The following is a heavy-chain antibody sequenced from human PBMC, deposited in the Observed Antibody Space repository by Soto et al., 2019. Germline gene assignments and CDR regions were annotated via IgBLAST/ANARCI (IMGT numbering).Heavy chain of an antibody. J-gene: IGHJ6*03. Sequence: EVQLVESGGGLVQPGGSLRPSCAPSGLTFSSYWMHWVRQVPGKGLLWVSRVNGDGGFTTYADSVKGRFNISRDNAKNTLYLPMNSLRAEDTALYYCVRETPSVDHYYFYMDVWGKGTTVTVSS. CDR2: VNGDGGFT. D-gene: IGHD2-2*01. V-gene: IGHV3-74*01. CDR1: GLTFSSYW. CDR3: VRETPSVDHYYFYMDV.